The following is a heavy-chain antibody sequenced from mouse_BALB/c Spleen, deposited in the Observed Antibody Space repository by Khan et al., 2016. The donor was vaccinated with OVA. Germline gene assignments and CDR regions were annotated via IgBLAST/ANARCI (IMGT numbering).Heavy chain of an antibody. CDR1: GYSITSDYA. CDR3: ARDGSRYNYAMDY. Sequence: EVQLQESGPGLVKPSQSLSLTCTVTGYSITSDYAWNWIRQFPGNKLEWMGYINYSGSTNYNPALKSRISITRDTSKNQFFLQLNSVTTADTATYYCARDGSRYNYAMDYWGQGTSLTVSS. V-gene: IGHV3-2*02. CDR2: INYSGST. J-gene: IGHJ4*01. D-gene: IGHD2-3*01.